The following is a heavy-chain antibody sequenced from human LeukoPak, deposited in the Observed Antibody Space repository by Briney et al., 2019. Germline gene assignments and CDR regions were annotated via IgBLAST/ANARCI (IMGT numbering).Heavy chain of an antibody. Sequence: QSGGSLRLSCAASGFTFSNYGMHWVRQTPGKGLEWVAFIRYDGSNKYYADSVKGRFTISRDNSKNTLYLQMNGLRDEDTAVYYCAREILAPGKTHDYWGQGTLVTVSS. V-gene: IGHV3-30*02. CDR3: AREILAPGKTHDY. CDR1: GFTFSNYG. J-gene: IGHJ4*02. CDR2: IRYDGSNK.